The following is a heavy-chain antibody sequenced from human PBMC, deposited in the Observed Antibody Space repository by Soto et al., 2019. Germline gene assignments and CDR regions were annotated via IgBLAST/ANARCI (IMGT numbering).Heavy chain of an antibody. CDR2: IIPIFGTA. Sequence: GASVKVSFKASGCTFSSYASSWVRQAPGQGREWMGGIIPIFGTANYAQKVQGRVTITADESTSTAYMELSSLRSEDTAVYYCARGTPITMVRGVFRRSWGVNWFDPWGQGTLVTVSS. CDR3: ARGTPITMVRGVFRRSWGVNWFDP. V-gene: IGHV1-69*13. CDR1: GCTFSSYA. D-gene: IGHD3-10*01. J-gene: IGHJ5*02.